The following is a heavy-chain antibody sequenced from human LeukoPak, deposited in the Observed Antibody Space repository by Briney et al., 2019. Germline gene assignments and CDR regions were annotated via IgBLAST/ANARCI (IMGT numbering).Heavy chain of an antibody. CDR2: IIPIFGTA. CDR1: GGTLSSYA. J-gene: IGHJ4*02. D-gene: IGHD2-2*03. V-gene: IGHV1-69*13. CDR3: ATMDIVVVPAAHTSVGD. Sequence: SVKVSCKASGGTLSSYAISWVRQAPGQGLEWVGGIIPIFGTANYAQKFQGRVTITADESPSTAYMELSSLSSEDTAVYYCATMDIVVVPAAHTSVGDWGQGTLVTVSS.